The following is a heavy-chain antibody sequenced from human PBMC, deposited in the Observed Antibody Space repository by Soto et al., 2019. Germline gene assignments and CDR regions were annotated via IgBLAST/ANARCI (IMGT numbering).Heavy chain of an antibody. CDR2: TYYRSKWYN. D-gene: IGHD6-19*01. Sequence: SQTLSLTCAISGDSVSSNSAAWNWIRQSPSRGLEWLGRTYYRSKWYNDYAVSVKSRITINPDTSKNQFSLQLNSVTPEDTAVYYCARGPQQWLVFRGWYFDYWGQGTLVTVSS. V-gene: IGHV6-1*01. J-gene: IGHJ4*02. CDR3: ARGPQQWLVFRGWYFDY. CDR1: GDSVSSNSAA.